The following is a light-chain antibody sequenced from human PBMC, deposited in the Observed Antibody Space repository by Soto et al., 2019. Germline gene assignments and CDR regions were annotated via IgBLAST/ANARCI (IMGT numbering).Light chain of an antibody. Sequence: EILMTQSPATLSVSPGERATLSCRASQSVRSNLAWYQQKPGQAPRLLIFGATTRATGMPARFSGSGSGTEFTLTISSLQSEDFALYYCQQHDILPITFGQGTRLDIK. V-gene: IGKV3-15*01. CDR3: QQHDILPIT. J-gene: IGKJ5*01. CDR2: GAT. CDR1: QSVRSN.